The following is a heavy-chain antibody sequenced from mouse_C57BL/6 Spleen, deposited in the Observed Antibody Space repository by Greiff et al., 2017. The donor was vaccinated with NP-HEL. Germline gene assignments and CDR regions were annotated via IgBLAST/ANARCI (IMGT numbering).Heavy chain of an antibody. Sequence: QVQLQQPGAELVRPGSSVKLSCKASGYTFTSYWMEWVKQRPGQGLEWIGNIYPSDSETHYNQKFKDKATLTVDKSSSTAYMQLSRLTSEDSAVYDCARCDGHYDYFDYWGQGTTLTVSA. CDR1: GYTFTSYW. CDR3: ARCDGHYDYFDY. D-gene: IGHD2-3*01. J-gene: IGHJ2*01. V-gene: IGHV1-61*01. CDR2: IYPSDSET.